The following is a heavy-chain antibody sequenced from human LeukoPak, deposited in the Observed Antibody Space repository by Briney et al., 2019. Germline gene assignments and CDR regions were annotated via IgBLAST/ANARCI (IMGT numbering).Heavy chain of an antibody. D-gene: IGHD3-10*01. J-gene: IGHJ4*02. V-gene: IGHV3-7*01. CDR1: GFTLSTYW. CDR2: IKQDGSEK. Sequence: GGSLRLSCAVSGFTLSTYWMSWVRQVPGKGLEWVANIKQDGSEKFYVNSVKGRFTISRNNAKNSLYLQMDSLRAEDTAVYYCASANHYGSGSYYGFDYWGQGSLVTVSS. CDR3: ASANHYGSGSYYGFDY.